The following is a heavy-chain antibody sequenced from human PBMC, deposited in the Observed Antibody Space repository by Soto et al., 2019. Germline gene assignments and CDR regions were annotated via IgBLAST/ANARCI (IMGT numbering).Heavy chain of an antibody. V-gene: IGHV4-31*03. Sequence: TLALTCPVSGGSISSGGYYWSWIRQHPGKGLEWIGYIYYSGSTYYNPSLKSRVTISVDTSKNQFSLKLSSVTAADTAVYYCGRGELLYPWGQGTLVTVSS. J-gene: IGHJ5*02. CDR3: GRGELLYP. CDR2: IYYSGST. D-gene: IGHD1-7*01. CDR1: GGSISSGGYY.